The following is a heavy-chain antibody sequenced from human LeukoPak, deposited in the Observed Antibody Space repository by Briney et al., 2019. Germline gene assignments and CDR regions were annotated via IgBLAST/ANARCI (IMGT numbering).Heavy chain of an antibody. V-gene: IGHV4-30-2*01. CDR2: IYHSGST. J-gene: IGHJ4*02. D-gene: IGHD2-15*01. CDR1: GGSISSGGYY. CDR3: ARTIGLCSGGSCPSFFDY. Sequence: PSETLSLTCTVSGGSISSGGYYWSWIRQPPGKGLEWIGYIYHSGSTYYNPSLKSRLTMSVDKSNNQFSLKLTSVTAADTAVYYCARTIGLCSGGSCPSFFDYWGQGALVTVSS.